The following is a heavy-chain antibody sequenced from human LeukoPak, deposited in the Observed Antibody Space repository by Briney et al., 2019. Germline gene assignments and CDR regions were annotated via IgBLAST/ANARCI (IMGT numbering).Heavy chain of an antibody. D-gene: IGHD3-10*01. V-gene: IGHV4-34*01. CDR2: INHSGST. J-gene: IGHJ5*02. Sequence: SETLSLTCAVYGGSFSGCYWSWIRQPPGKGLEWIGEINHSGSTNYNPSLKSRVTISVDTSKNQFSLKLSSVTAADTAVYYCARQPPHYYGSGSYWSGASWFDPWGQGTLVTVSS. CDR3: ARQPPHYYGSGSYWSGASWFDP. CDR1: GGSFSGCY.